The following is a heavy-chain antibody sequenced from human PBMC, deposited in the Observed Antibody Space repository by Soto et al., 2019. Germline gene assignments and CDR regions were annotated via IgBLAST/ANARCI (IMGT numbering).Heavy chain of an antibody. Sequence: EVQLLGSGGGLVQPGGSLRLSCAASGFTFSSYAMSWVRQAPGKGLEWVSAISGSGGSTYYADSVKGRFTISRDNSKNTLYLQMNSLRAEDTAVYYCAKDPNSSSWYGPNWFDPWGQGTLVTVSS. J-gene: IGHJ5*02. CDR1: GFTFSSYA. CDR2: ISGSGGST. V-gene: IGHV3-23*01. CDR3: AKDPNSSSWYGPNWFDP. D-gene: IGHD6-13*01.